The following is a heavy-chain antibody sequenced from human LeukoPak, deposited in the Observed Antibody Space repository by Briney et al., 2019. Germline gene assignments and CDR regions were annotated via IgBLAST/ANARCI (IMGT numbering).Heavy chain of an antibody. V-gene: IGHV4-61*02. CDR2: VFTRGTT. Sequence: SQTLSLTCTVSGGSISSDNYFWTWIRQSAGKGLEFIGRVFTRGTTDPNPSFKSRVTISLDTSKNQFSLKLSSVTAADTAIYYCAREPAGTYYRFDPWGQGILVTVSS. J-gene: IGHJ5*02. CDR1: GGSISSDNYF. D-gene: IGHD1-26*01. CDR3: AREPAGTYYRFDP.